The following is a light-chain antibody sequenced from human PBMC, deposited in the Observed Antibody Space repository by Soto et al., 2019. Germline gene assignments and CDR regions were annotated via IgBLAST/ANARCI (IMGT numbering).Light chain of an antibody. CDR1: QTISSW. J-gene: IGKJ1*01. CDR3: QQYGGYSWT. CDR2: RVS. V-gene: IGKV1-5*03. Sequence: DIPMNQSPSTLYAYVGDRVIITCRASQTISSWLAWYQQKPGKAPNLLIYRVSSLDSGVPSRFSGSGPGTEFTLTISSLQPDDFATYYCQQYGGYSWTFGQGTKVEIK.